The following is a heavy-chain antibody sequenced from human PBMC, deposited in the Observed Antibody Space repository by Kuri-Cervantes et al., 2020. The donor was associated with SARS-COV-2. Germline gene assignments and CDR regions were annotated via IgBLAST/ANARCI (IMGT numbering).Heavy chain of an antibody. D-gene: IGHD5-24*01. CDR3: ARRHVEMATIWDWYFDL. CDR1: GFTFSSYA. Sequence: GESLKISCAASGFTFSSYAMHWVRQAPGKGLEWVAVISYDGSNKYYADSVKGRFTISRDNAKNSLYLQMNSLRAEDTAVYYCARRHVEMATIWDWYFDLWGRGTLVTVSS. V-gene: IGHV3-30*07. J-gene: IGHJ2*01. CDR2: ISYDGSNK.